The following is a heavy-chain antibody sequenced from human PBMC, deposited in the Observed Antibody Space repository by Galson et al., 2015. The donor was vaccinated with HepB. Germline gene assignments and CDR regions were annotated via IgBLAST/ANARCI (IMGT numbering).Heavy chain of an antibody. CDR1: GFTFSSYW. D-gene: IGHD2-21*02. CDR3: ASLYCGGDCYHSYYYGMDV. J-gene: IGHJ6*02. CDR2: INSDGSST. V-gene: IGHV3-74*01. Sequence: SLRLSCAASGFTFSSYWMHWVRQAPGKGLVWVSRINSDGSSTSYADSVKGRFTISRDNAKNTLYLQMNSLRAEDTAVYYCASLYCGGDCYHSYYYGMDVWGQGTTVTVSS.